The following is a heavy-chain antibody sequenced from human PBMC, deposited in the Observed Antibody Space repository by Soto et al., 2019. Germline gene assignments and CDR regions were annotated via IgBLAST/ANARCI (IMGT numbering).Heavy chain of an antibody. Sequence: PSETLSLTCTVSGGSIRSYYWSWIRQPPGKGLEWIGYIYYSGSTSYADSVKGRFTTSTDNAKNTLYLQMNSLRAEDTAVYYCARGITRSWFDPWGQGTLVTVSS. CDR1: GGSIRSYY. D-gene: IGHD3-3*01. CDR3: ARGITRSWFDP. V-gene: IGHV4-59*12. CDR2: IYYSGST. J-gene: IGHJ5*02.